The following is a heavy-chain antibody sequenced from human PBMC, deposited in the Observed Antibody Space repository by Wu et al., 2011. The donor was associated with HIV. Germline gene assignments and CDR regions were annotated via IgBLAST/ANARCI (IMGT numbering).Heavy chain of an antibody. Sequence: QVQLVQSGAEVKKPGSSVKVSCKASGGTFSSYAISWVRQAPGQGLEWMGGIIPIFGTANYAQKFQGRVTITTDESTSTAYMELSSLRSEDTAVYYCARARLTYDILTGLFDYWGQGTLVTVSS. CDR3: ARARLTYDILTGLFDY. D-gene: IGHD3-9*01. J-gene: IGHJ4*02. V-gene: IGHV1-69*05. CDR1: GGTFSSYA. CDR2: IIPIFGTA.